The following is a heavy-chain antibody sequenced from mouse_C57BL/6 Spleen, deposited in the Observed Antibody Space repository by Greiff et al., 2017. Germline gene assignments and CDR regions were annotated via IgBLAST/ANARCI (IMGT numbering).Heavy chain of an antibody. CDR2: IYPGDGDT. CDR1: GYAFSSSW. J-gene: IGHJ2*01. Sequence: QVHVKQSGPELVKPGASVKIFCKASGYAFSSSWMNWVKQRPGKGLEWIGRIYPGDGDTNYNGKFKGKATLTADKSSSTAYMQLSSLTSEDSAVYFCARSYGSSYPAYFDYWGQGTTLTVSS. D-gene: IGHD1-1*01. V-gene: IGHV1-82*01. CDR3: ARSYGSSYPAYFDY.